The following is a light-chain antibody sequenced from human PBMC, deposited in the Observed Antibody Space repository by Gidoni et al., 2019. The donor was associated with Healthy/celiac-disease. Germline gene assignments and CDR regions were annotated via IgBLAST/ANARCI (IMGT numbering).Light chain of an antibody. J-gene: IGKJ4*01. CDR1: QSVSSN. CDR3: QQYNNWPPVT. V-gene: IGKV3-15*01. Sequence: TLSVSPGERATLSCRASQSVSSNLAWYQQKPGQAHRLLIYGASTRATGIPARFSGSGSGTEFTLTISSLQSEDFAVYYCQQYNNWPPVTFGGGTKVEIK. CDR2: GAS.